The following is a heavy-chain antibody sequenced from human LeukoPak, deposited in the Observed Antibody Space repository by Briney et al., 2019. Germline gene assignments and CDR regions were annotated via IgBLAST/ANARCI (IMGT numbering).Heavy chain of an antibody. D-gene: IGHD3-22*01. CDR2: ISAYNGNT. V-gene: IGHV1-18*01. CDR1: GHTLSELS. CDR3: ARGPLYYYDSSGPLAQDY. Sequence: GASVKVSCKVSGHTLSELSMHWVRQALGKGLEWMGWISAYNGNTNYAQKLQGRVTMTTDTSTSTAYMELRSLRSDDTAVYYCARGPLYYYDSSGPLAQDYWGQGTLVTVSS. J-gene: IGHJ4*02.